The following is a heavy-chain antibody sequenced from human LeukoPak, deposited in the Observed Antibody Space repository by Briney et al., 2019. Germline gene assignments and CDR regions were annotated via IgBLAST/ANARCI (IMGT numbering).Heavy chain of an antibody. CDR1: GFIFNNAW. CDR3: ARDLLFPYNWNYGVGSDWFDP. V-gene: IGHV3-21*01. J-gene: IGHJ5*02. D-gene: IGHD1-7*01. CDR2: ISSSSSYI. Sequence: GGSLRLSCAASGFIFNNAWMSWVRQAPGKGLEWVSSISSSSSYIYYADSVKGRFTISRDNAKNSLYLQMNSLRAEDTAVYYCARDLLFPYNWNYGVGSDWFDPWGQGTLVTVSS.